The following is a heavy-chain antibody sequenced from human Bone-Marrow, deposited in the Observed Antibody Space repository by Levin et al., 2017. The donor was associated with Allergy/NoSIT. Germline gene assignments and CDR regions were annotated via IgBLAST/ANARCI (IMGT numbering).Heavy chain of an antibody. CDR2: ISASGNT. CDR1: GLTFTNYG. CDR3: ATDRELFTIAVPGMHDY. V-gene: IGHV3-23*01. J-gene: IGHJ4*02. Sequence: PSGGSLRLSCAASGLTFTNYGMSWVRQAPGKGLEWVSDISASGNTYYADSVRARFTISRDISTSTVFLQMDSLRAEDTAVYFCATDRELFTIAVPGMHDYWGQGTLVVVSS. D-gene: IGHD6-19*01.